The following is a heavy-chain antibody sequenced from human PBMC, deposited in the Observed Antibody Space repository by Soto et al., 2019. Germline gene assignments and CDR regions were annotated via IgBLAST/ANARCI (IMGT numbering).Heavy chain of an antibody. CDR3: AGRIAVAGAPYYYGMDV. V-gene: IGHV4-61*01. CDR1: GGSVSSGSYY. J-gene: IGHJ6*02. Sequence: TSETLSLTCTVSGGSVSSGSYYWSWIRQPPGKGLEWIGYIYYSGSTNYNPSLKSRVTISVDTSKNQFSLKLSSVTAADTAVYYCAGRIAVAGAPYYYGMDVWGQGTTVTVSS. CDR2: IYYSGST. D-gene: IGHD6-19*01.